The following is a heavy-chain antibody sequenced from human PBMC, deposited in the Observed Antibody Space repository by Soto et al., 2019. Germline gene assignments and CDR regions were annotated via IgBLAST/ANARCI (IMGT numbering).Heavy chain of an antibody. CDR3: AARSCYYTSYYDMDV. CDR2: IVVGSGNT. CDR1: GFTFSNSA. D-gene: IGHD3-3*01. V-gene: IGHV1-58*02. J-gene: IGHJ6*03. Sequence: QMQLEQSGPEAKKPGTSVKVSCKASGFTFSNSAIQWVRQTRGQRLEWIGWIVVGSGNTNYARELHGRVTITRDMSTSAADMELSSLRSEDTAIYDCAARSCYYTSYYDMDVWGEGTTVTVSS.